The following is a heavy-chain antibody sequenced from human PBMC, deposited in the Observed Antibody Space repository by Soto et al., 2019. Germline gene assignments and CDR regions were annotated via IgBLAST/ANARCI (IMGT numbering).Heavy chain of an antibody. CDR3: ARDYLRSTAMGGY. CDR2: INPNSGGT. D-gene: IGHD5-18*01. Sequence: ASVKVSCKASGYTFTGYYMHWVRQAPGQGLEWMGWINPNSGGTNYAQKFQGWVTMTRDTSISTAYMELSRLRSDDTAVYYCARDYLRSTAMGGYWGQGTLVTVSS. J-gene: IGHJ4*02. CDR1: GYTFTGYY. V-gene: IGHV1-2*04.